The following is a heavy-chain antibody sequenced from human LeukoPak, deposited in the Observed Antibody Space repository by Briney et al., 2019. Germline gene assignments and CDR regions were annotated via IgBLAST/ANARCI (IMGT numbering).Heavy chain of an antibody. V-gene: IGHV1-69*04. CDR2: IIPILGIA. D-gene: IGHD6-13*01. CDR1: GGTFSSYA. CDR3: AMSGYSSSWPDYYYGMDV. Sequence: GASVKVSCKAAGGTFSSYAISWVRQAPGQGLEWMGRIIPILGIANYAQKFQGRVTITADKSTSTAYMELSSLRSEDTAVYYCAMSGYSSSWPDYYYGMDVWGQGTTVTVSS. J-gene: IGHJ6*02.